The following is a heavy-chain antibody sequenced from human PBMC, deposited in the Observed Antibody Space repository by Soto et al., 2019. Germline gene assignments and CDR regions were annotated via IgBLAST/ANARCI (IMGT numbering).Heavy chain of an antibody. CDR3: ARDSLRGCDSSGFYS. Sequence: QVQLVQSGAELRKPGASVKVSCQTFGYSFSYYGVNRVRQAPGQGLEWMGWLNPYNGNRNYAQKLEDRVTRTASPSTATLYLDLRSLKSDDTAIYDCARDSLRGCDSSGFYSCGEGSVFTVSS. D-gene: IGHD3-22*01. CDR1: GYSFSYYG. CDR2: LNPYNGNR. V-gene: IGHV1-18*04. J-gene: IGHJ4*02.